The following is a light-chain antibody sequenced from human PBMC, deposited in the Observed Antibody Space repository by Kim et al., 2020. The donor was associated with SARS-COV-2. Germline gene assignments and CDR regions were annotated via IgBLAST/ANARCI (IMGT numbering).Light chain of an antibody. J-gene: IGKJ2*01. CDR2: KAS. CDR1: QSISDW. CDR3: QHYIRYPYT. Sequence: DIQMTQSPSTLSASVGDRVTITCRASQSISDWLAWYQQKPGKAPNLLIYKASSLESGVPSRFSASGSGTEFTLTINSLQPDDFATYYCQHYIRYPYTFGQGTKLEI. V-gene: IGKV1-5*03.